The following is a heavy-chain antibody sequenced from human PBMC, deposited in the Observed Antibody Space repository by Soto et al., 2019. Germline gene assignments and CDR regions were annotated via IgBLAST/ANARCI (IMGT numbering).Heavy chain of an antibody. CDR1: GFTFSSYW. J-gene: IGHJ6*02. V-gene: IGHV3-74*01. Sequence: GGSLRLSCAASGFTFSSYWMHWVRQAPGKGLVWVSRINSDGSSTSYADSVKGRFTISRDNAKNTLYLQMNSLRAEDTAVYYCARAAYYGSGIRGYYYYGMDVWGQGTTVTVSS. D-gene: IGHD3-10*01. CDR3: ARAAYYGSGIRGYYYYGMDV. CDR2: INSDGSST.